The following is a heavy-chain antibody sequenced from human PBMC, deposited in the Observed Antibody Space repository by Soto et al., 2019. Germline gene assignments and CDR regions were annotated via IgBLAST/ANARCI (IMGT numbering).Heavy chain of an antibody. CDR2: INHSGST. Sequence: PSETLSLTCTVSGGSISSYYWSWIRQPPGKGLEWIGEINHSGSTNYNPSLKSRVTISVDTSKNQFSLKLSSVTAADTAVYYCARERVRYDFWSAYHDALDIWGQGTMVTVSS. J-gene: IGHJ3*02. D-gene: IGHD3-3*01. CDR3: ARERVRYDFWSAYHDALDI. V-gene: IGHV4-34*01. CDR1: GGSISSYY.